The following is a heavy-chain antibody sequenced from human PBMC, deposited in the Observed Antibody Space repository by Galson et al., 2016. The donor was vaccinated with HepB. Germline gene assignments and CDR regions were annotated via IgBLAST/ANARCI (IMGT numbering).Heavy chain of an antibody. CDR2: IYWDDDK. Sequence: PALVKPTQTLTLTCTFSGFSLSTSGVGVGWIRQPPGKALEWLGIIYWDDDKRYGPSLKSRLTITKDTSKNQLVLTMTNMDPVDTATYYCAHRGTYGGSIDFDYWGQGTLVTVSS. V-gene: IGHV2-5*05. CDR3: AHRGTYGGSIDFDY. J-gene: IGHJ4*02. D-gene: IGHD4-23*01. CDR1: GFSLSTSGVG.